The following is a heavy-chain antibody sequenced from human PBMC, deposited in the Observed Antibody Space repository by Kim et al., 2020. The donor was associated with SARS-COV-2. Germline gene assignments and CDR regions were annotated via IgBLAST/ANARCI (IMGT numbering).Heavy chain of an antibody. CDR1: GFTFSSYS. J-gene: IGHJ4*02. D-gene: IGHD6-19*01. Sequence: GGSLRLSCAASGFTFSSYSMNWVRQAPGKGLEWVSSISSSSSYIYYADSVKGRFTISRDNAKNSLYLQMNSLRAEDTAVYYCARDVSSGWYVYGGDYWGQGTLVTVSS. V-gene: IGHV3-21*01. CDR3: ARDVSSGWYVYGGDY. CDR2: ISSSSSYI.